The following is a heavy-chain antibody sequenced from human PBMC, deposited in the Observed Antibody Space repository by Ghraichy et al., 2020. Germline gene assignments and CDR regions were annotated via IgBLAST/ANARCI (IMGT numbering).Heavy chain of an antibody. V-gene: IGHV1-24*01. D-gene: IGHD2-2*01. CDR3: ATGGWYQLLSRFAEYFQH. CDR2: FDPEDGET. Sequence: ASVKVSCKVSGYTLTELSMHWVRQAPGKGLEWMGGFDPEDGETIYAQKFQGRVTMTEDTSTDTAYMELSSLRSEDTAVYYCATGGWYQLLSRFAEYFQHWGQGTLVTVSS. CDR1: GYTLTELS. J-gene: IGHJ1*01.